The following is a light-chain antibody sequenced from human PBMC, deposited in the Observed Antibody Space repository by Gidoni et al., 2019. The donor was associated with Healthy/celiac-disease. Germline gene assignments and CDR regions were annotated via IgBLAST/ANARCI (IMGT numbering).Light chain of an antibody. J-gene: IGKJ4*01. V-gene: IGKV2-28*01. CDR1: LRLLHSNGYNY. CDR2: LGS. Sequence: DIVMTHSPLSLPGTPGEPASISYRSSLRLLHSNGYNYLEWYLQKPGQPPQLLIYLGSNRASVVPDRFSGSASCTDFTRKISRVEAADVGVYYCMPAPQPPLTFGGGTKVEIK. CDR3: MPAPQPPLT.